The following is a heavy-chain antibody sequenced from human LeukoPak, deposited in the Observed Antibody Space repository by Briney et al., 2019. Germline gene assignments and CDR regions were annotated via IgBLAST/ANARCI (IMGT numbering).Heavy chain of an antibody. CDR1: GGTFSSYA. J-gene: IGHJ6*03. Sequence: ASVKVSCKASGGTFSSYAISWVRQAPGQGLEWMGGIIPIFGTANYAQKFQGRVTITADESTSTAYMELSSLRSEDTAVYYCARGCWGTRSYYYYMDVWGKGTTVTVSS. CDR3: ARGCWGTRSYYYYMDV. CDR2: IIPIFGTA. D-gene: IGHD3-16*01. V-gene: IGHV1-69*13.